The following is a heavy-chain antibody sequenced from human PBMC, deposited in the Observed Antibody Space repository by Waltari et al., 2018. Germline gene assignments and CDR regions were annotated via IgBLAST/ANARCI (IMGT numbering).Heavy chain of an antibody. CDR2: INHNGDT. D-gene: IGHD4-17*01. J-gene: IGHJ4*02. V-gene: IGHV4-34*01. CDR1: GGSFMDYY. Sequence: QVQLQQWGAGLVKPSEPLSLTCAVSGGSFMDYYWTWIGQSPGKGLEWIGEINHNGDTNYNPSLKRRVTFSVDTSKSQISLRLNSVTAADTALYFCARVTTVRLFDYWGQGTQVTVSS. CDR3: ARVTTVRLFDY.